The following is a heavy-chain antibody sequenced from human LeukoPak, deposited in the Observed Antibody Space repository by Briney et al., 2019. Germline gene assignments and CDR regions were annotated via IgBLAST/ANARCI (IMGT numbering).Heavy chain of an antibody. D-gene: IGHD5-24*01. CDR1: GGTFNSYA. V-gene: IGHV1-69*13. CDR2: IIPIFGTA. CDR3: ARVVLGRRWLETSYYYGMDV. J-gene: IGHJ6*02. Sequence: SVKVSCKASGGTFNSYAISWVRQAPGQGLEWMGGIIPIFGTAKYAQKFQGRVTITADESTSTAYMELSSLRSEDTAVYYCARVVLGRRWLETSYYYGMDVWGQGTTVIVSS.